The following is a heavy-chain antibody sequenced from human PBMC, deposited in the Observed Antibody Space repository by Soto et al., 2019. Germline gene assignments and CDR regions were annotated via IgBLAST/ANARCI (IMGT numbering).Heavy chain of an antibody. CDR2: ISYDGSNK. V-gene: IGHV3-30-3*01. Sequence: QVQLVESGGGVVQPGRSLRLSCAASGFTFSSYAMHWVRQAPGKGLEWVAVISYDGSNKYYADSVKGRFTISRDNSKNTLYLQMNSLRAEDTAVYYCAGDPPGSSGWDDYYYYYGMDVWGQGTTVTVSS. D-gene: IGHD6-19*01. CDR1: GFTFSSYA. J-gene: IGHJ6*02. CDR3: AGDPPGSSGWDDYYYYYGMDV.